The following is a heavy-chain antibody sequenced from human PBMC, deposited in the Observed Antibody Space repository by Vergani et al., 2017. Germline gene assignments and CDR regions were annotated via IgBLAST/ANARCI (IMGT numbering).Heavy chain of an antibody. D-gene: IGHD3-22*01. V-gene: IGHV3-49*03. CDR1: GFTFGDYA. CDR2: IRSKAYGGTT. CDR3: TLEDSSGYATKH. Sequence: EVQLVESGGGLVQPGRSLRLSCTASGFTFGDYAMSWFRQAPGKGLEWVGFIRSKAYGGTTEYAASLKGRFTISRDDSKSIAYLQMNSLKTEDTAVYYCTLEDSSGYATKHWGQGTLVTVSS. J-gene: IGHJ4*02.